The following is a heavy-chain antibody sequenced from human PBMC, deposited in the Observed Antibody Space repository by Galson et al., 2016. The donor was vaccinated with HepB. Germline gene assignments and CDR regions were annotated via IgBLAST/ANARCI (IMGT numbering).Heavy chain of an antibody. CDR1: GFSLSTSGVS. CDR2: IYWDDDK. CDR3: AHRMFNTIVGVVYGGDTAFDI. V-gene: IGHV2-5*02. Sequence: PALVKPTQTLTLTCTFSGFSLSTSGVSVGWIRQPPGKALEWLALIYWDDDKRHRPSLKSRLTITKDTSKNQVVLTMTNMDPVDTATYYCAHRMFNTIVGVVYGGDTAFDIWGQGTVVTVSS. D-gene: IGHD3-3*01. J-gene: IGHJ3*02.